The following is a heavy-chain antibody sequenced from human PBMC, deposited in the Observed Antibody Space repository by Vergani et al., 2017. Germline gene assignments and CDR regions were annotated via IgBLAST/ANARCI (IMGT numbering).Heavy chain of an antibody. CDR1: GYTFTGYY. D-gene: IGHD5-24*01. J-gene: IGHJ4*02. CDR3: ASLDGYANFDY. V-gene: IGHV1-2*02. CDR2: INPNSGGP. Sequence: QVQLVQSGAEVKKPGASVKVSCKASGYTFTGYYMHWVRQAPGQGLEWMGWINPNSGGPNYAQKFQGRVTMTRDTSISTAYMELSRLRSDDTAVYYCASLDGYANFDYWGQGTLVTVSS.